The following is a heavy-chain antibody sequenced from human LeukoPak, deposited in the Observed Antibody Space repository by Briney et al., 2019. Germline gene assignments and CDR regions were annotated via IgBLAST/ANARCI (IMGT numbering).Heavy chain of an antibody. Sequence: PLETLSLTCAVYGGSFSGYYWSWIRQPPGKGLEWIGEINHSGSTNYNPSLKSRVTISVDTSKNQFSPKLSSVTAADTAVYYCARARGGYPQYWGQGTLVTVSS. CDR2: INHSGST. CDR1: GGSFSGYY. V-gene: IGHV4-34*01. D-gene: IGHD3-16*02. CDR3: ARARGGYPQY. J-gene: IGHJ4*02.